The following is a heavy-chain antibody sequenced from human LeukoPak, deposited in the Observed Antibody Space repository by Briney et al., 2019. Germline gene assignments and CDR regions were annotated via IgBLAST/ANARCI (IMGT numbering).Heavy chain of an antibody. CDR1: GFTFSSYS. CDR2: ISSSSSYI. V-gene: IGHV3-21*01. CDR3: ARDVGIAVADVDY. D-gene: IGHD6-19*01. J-gene: IGHJ4*02. Sequence: GGSLRLSCAASGFTFSSYSMNWVRQAPGKGXXXXPSISSSSSYIYYADSVKGRFTISRDNAKNSLYLQMNSLRAEDTAVYYCARDVGIAVADVDYWGQGTLVTVSS.